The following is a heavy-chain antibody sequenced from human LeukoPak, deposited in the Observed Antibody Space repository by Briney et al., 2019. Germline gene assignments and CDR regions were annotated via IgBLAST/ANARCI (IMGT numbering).Heavy chain of an antibody. Sequence: GRSLRLSCAASGFTFSSCGMHWVRQAPGKGLEWVAVIWYDGSNKYYADSVKGRFTISRDNSKNTLYLQMNSLRAEDTAVYYCARDPNYGDYPTHSDYWGQGTLVTVSS. V-gene: IGHV3-33*01. CDR2: IWYDGSNK. D-gene: IGHD4-17*01. CDR3: ARDPNYGDYPTHSDY. CDR1: GFTFSSCG. J-gene: IGHJ4*02.